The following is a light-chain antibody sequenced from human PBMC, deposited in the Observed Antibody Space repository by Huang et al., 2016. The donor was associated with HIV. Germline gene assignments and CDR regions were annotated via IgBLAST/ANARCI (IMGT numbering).Light chain of an antibody. CDR2: GAS. CDR1: QDISKY. Sequence: DIQMTQSPSSLSASVGDKVTITCQATQDISKYLNWYQQKPGKAPKLLIYGASNLETGVPSRFSGSGSGTDFTFTISSLQPEDIATYYCQQYDNLYTFGQGTKLEIK. J-gene: IGKJ2*01. CDR3: QQYDNLYT. V-gene: IGKV1-33*01.